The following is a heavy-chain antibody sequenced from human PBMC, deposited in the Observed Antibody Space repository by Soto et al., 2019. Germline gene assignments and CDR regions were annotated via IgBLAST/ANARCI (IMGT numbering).Heavy chain of an antibody. Sequence: ASVKVSCKASGYTFTSYGISWVRQAPGQGLEWMGWISAYNGNTNYAQKLQGRVTMTTDTSTSTAYMELRSLRSDDTAVYYCARWPITMIVVVISPYGMDVWGQGTTVTVSS. J-gene: IGHJ6*02. CDR3: ARWPITMIVVVISPYGMDV. D-gene: IGHD3-22*01. CDR1: GYTFTSYG. CDR2: ISAYNGNT. V-gene: IGHV1-18*01.